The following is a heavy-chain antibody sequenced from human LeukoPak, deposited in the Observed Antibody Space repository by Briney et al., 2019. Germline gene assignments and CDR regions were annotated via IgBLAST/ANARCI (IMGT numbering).Heavy chain of an antibody. V-gene: IGHV1-2*02. CDR3: ARGPHYYGSGRGPAGGAGDM. CDR2: INPNSGGT. CDR1: GYTFTGYS. Sequence: ASVKVSSKASGYTFTGYSMHWVRQAPGQGLEWMGWINPNSGGTNYAQKFQGRVTMTRDTSISTAYMELSRLRSDDTAVYYCARGPHYYGSGRGPAGGAGDMWGQGTMGTVSS. D-gene: IGHD3-10*01. J-gene: IGHJ3*02.